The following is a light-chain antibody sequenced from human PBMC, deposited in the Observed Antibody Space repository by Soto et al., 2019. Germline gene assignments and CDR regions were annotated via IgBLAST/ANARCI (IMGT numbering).Light chain of an antibody. CDR1: RSNIGAGYD. Sequence: QSVLTQPPSVPGAPGQRVTISCTGSRSNIGAGYDVHWYQQLPGTAPKLLIYGNSNRPSGVPDRFSGSKSGTSASLAITGLQAEDEADYYCQSYDSSLSGYVFGTGTKLTVL. CDR2: GNS. V-gene: IGLV1-40*01. CDR3: QSYDSSLSGYV. J-gene: IGLJ1*01.